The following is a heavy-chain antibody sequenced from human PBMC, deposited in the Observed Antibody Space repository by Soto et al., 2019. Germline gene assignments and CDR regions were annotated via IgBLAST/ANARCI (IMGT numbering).Heavy chain of an antibody. CDR3: ARSRFWGDY. V-gene: IGHV3-11*05. CDR2: ISSGSGYT. D-gene: IGHD3-16*01. CDR1: GFTFSNYY. Sequence: QVQLVESGGGLVRHGGSLRLSCVGSGFTFSNYYMNWFRQAPGRGLAWVSYISSGSGYTDYADSVKGRFTIPRDNAKNSLYLQMNSLRAEATAVYYCARSRFWGDYWGQGTLVTVSS. J-gene: IGHJ4*02.